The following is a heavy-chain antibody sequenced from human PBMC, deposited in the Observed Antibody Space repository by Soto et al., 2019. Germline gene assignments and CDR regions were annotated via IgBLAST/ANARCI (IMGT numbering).Heavy chain of an antibody. J-gene: IGHJ4*02. Sequence: QVQLQESGPGLVKPSQTLSLTCTVSGGSISSGGYYWSWIRQHPGKGLEWIGYIYYSGSTYYNPSLKSRVTISLDTSKNQFSLKLSSVTAADTAVYYCARTIVATINSYFDYWGQGTLVTVSS. CDR2: IYYSGST. V-gene: IGHV4-31*03. D-gene: IGHD5-12*01. CDR3: ARTIVATINSYFDY. CDR1: GGSISSGGYY.